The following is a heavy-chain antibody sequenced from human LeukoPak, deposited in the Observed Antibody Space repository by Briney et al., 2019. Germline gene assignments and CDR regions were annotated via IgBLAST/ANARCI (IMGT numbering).Heavy chain of an antibody. J-gene: IGHJ4*02. V-gene: IGHV4-4*07. D-gene: IGHD3-10*01. CDR3: ARSYYFSH. Sequence: SDTLSLTCTVSGDSIGTYFWNWIRQSAGEGLEWIGHVYDGGRTNYNPSLKGRVTISVDTSRNLFSLRLSSVTAADTAVYYCARSYYFSHWGQGTLVTVSS. CDR2: VYDGGRT. CDR1: GDSIGTYF.